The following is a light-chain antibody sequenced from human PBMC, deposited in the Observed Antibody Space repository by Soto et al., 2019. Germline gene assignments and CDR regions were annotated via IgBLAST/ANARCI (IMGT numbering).Light chain of an antibody. V-gene: IGKV3-15*01. Sequence: EVVMTQSPATLSVSPGERATLSCRASQSVSSNLAWYQQKPGQAPRLLIYGASTRATGIPAKFSGSGSGTEFALTISSLQSEDSAFYYCQQYNNWPPCTFGQGTKLEIK. J-gene: IGKJ2*02. CDR3: QQYNNWPPCT. CDR2: GAS. CDR1: QSVSSN.